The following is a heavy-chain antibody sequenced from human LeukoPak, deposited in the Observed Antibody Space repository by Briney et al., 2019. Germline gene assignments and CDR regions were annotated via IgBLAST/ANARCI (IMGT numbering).Heavy chain of an antibody. CDR3: ARDQGSSSWYDWFDP. V-gene: IGHV3-30-3*01. J-gene: IGHJ5*02. Sequence: SLRLSCAASGFTFSSNAIHWVRQAPGKGLKWVAEISYDGGNTYYADSVKGRFTISRDNSKNTLYLQMNSLRAEDTAVYYCARDQGSSSWYDWFDPWGQGTLVTVSS. CDR1: GFTFSSNA. CDR2: ISYDGGNT. D-gene: IGHD6-13*01.